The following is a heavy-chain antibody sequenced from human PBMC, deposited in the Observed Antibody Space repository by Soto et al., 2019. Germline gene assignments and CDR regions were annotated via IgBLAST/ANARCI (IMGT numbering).Heavy chain of an antibody. CDR1: GGTFSSYT. V-gene: IGHV1-69*02. CDR3: AHMITFGGVIVTEYYFDY. D-gene: IGHD3-16*02. Sequence: GASVKVSCKASGGTFSSYTISWVRQAPGRGLEWMGRIIPILGIANYAQKFQGRVTITADKSTSTAYMELSSLRSEDTAVYYCAHMITFGGVIVTEYYFDYWGQGTLVTVSS. J-gene: IGHJ4*02. CDR2: IIPILGIA.